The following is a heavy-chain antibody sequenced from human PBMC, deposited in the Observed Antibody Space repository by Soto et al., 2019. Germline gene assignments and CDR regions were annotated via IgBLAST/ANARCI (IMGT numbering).Heavy chain of an antibody. J-gene: IGHJ5*02. Sequence: ASVKVSCKASGGTFSSYTINWVRQAPGQGLEWMGGIVPIFGTTNYAKKFQGRVTITADESTSTAYMELSSLRSEDTAVYYCARYALSGNNSVWYTFDPWGQGTLVTVP. D-gene: IGHD6-19*01. CDR3: ARYALSGNNSVWYTFDP. CDR2: IVPIFGTT. CDR1: GGTFSSYT. V-gene: IGHV1-69*13.